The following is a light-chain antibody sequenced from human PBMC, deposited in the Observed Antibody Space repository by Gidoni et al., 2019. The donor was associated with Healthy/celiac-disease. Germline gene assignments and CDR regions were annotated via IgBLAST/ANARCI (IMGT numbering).Light chain of an antibody. Sequence: DIVMTQSPDSLAVALGERATINCKSSQSVLYSSNNKNYLAWYHQKPGQPPKLLIYWASTRESGVPARFSGSGSGTDFTLTISSLQAEDVAVYYCQQYYSTRGTFGQGTKVEIK. CDR2: WAS. CDR1: QSVLYSSNNKNY. J-gene: IGKJ1*01. CDR3: QQYYSTRGT. V-gene: IGKV4-1*01.